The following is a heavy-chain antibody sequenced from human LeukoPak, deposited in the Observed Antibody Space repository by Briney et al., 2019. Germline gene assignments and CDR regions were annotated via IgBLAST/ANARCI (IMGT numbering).Heavy chain of an antibody. CDR2: INEDESEK. J-gene: IGHJ4*02. Sequence: GGALRLSCAVSGVTFRNYRMTWVRQAPGQGLEWVANINEDESEKFYVDSVVGRFTISRDNGKNFLYLQMNSLRAEDTAVYYCAKAGLEVMTPKFDYWGQGTLVTVSS. CDR3: AKAGLEVMTPKFDY. V-gene: IGHV3-7*01. CDR1: GVTFRNYR. D-gene: IGHD1-1*01.